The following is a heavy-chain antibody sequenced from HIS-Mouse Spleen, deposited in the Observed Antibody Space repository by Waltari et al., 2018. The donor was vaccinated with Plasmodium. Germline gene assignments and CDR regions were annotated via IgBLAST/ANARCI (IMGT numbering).Heavy chain of an antibody. CDR3: ARGSAGDAFDI. CDR2: ISPYNGNT. CDR1: GYTFTNYC. V-gene: IGHV1-18*01. Sequence: QVQLVQSGAEVKKPGASVKVSCKAYGYTFTNYCISWVGQAPGQGLEWMGWISPYNGNTHFAQKLQGRVTMTTDTSTSTAYMELRSLRSDDTAVYYCARGSAGDAFDIWGQGTMVTVSS. D-gene: IGHD6-19*01. J-gene: IGHJ3*02.